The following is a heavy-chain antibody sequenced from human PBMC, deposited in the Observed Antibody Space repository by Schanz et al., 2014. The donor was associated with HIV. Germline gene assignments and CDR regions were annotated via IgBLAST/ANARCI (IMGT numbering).Heavy chain of an antibody. CDR2: ISYDGSNK. J-gene: IGHJ4*02. V-gene: IGHV3-30-3*01. D-gene: IGHD6-19*01. CDR3: AKGLRQWLVLGVSDY. Sequence: QVQLVESGGGVVQPGRSLRLSCAASGFTFSSYAMHWVRQAPGKGLEWVAGISYDGSNKYYADSLKGRFTIARDNSKNTLYLQMNSLRAEDAAVYYCAKGLRQWLVLGVSDYWGQGTLVTVSS. CDR1: GFTFSSYA.